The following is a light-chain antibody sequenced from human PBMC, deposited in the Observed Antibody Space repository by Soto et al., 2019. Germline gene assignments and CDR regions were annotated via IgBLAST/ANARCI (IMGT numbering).Light chain of an antibody. CDR2: DVT. CDR1: SSDVGSNNR. J-gene: IGLJ1*01. V-gene: IGLV2-18*02. CDR3: SSYTTSNTYV. Sequence: QALLNQPPSVSPSPGQSVAIPFPRNSSDVGSNNRVSWYHQPPGTAPKLIIYDVTNRPSGVPDRFSGSKSGNTASLTISGLQAEDEADYYCSSYTTSNTYVFGTGTKVTVL.